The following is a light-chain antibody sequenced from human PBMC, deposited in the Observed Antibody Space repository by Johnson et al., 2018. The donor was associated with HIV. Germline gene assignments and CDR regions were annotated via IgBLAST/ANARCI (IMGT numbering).Light chain of an antibody. Sequence: QSVLTQPPSVSAAPGQKVTISCSGSSSNIGNNYVSWYQQLPGTAPKLLIYDNNKRPSGIPDRFSGSKSGTSATLAITGLHTGDEADYYCGTWDSSLSAWFYVFGTGTNVTLL. CDR2: DNN. V-gene: IGLV1-51*01. CDR1: SSNIGNNY. CDR3: GTWDSSLSAWFYV. J-gene: IGLJ1*01.